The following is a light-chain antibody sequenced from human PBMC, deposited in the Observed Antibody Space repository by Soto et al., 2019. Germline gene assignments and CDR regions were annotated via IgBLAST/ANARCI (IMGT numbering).Light chain of an antibody. CDR3: QSYDSSLSGVV. CDR2: GNT. CDR1: SSNIGAGFD. V-gene: IGLV1-40*01. Sequence: QSVLTQPPSVSGAPGQRVTISCTGRSSNIGAGFDVHWYQQLPGTAPKLLIFGNTNRPSGVPDRFSGSKSGTSASLAIAGLQAEDEADYYCQSYDSSLSGVVFGGGTKPPS. J-gene: IGLJ2*01.